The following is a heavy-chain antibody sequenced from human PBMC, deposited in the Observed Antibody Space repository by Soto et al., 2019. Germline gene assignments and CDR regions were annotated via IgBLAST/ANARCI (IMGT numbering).Heavy chain of an antibody. V-gene: IGHV4-31*03. J-gene: IGHJ5*02. CDR1: GGSISSGGYY. CDR3: ASEPYLTGTSWFDP. Sequence: QVQLQESGPGLVKPSQTLSLTCTVSGGSISSGGYYWSWIRQHPGKGLEWIGYIYYSGSTYYNPSLKCRVTISVDTSKNQFSLKLSSVTAADTAVYYCASEPYLTGTSWFDPWGQGTLVTVSS. CDR2: IYYSGST. D-gene: IGHD1-7*01.